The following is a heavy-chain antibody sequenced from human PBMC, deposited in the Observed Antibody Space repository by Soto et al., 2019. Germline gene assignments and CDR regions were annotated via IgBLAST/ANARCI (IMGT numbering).Heavy chain of an antibody. J-gene: IGHJ5*02. Sequence: ASVKVSCKASGYTFINYYMHWVRQAPGQGFEWMGRISPKSGGTNYAQKFQGRVTMTRDTSISTAYMELSRLRSDDTAVYYCARVYYDFWSGYSNNWFDPWGQGTLVTVSS. CDR2: ISPKSGGT. V-gene: IGHV1-2*02. D-gene: IGHD3-3*01. CDR1: GYTFINYY. CDR3: ARVYYDFWSGYSNNWFDP.